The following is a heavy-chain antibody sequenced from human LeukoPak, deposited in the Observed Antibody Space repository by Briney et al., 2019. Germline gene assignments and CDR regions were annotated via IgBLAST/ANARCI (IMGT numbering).Heavy chain of an antibody. CDR2: IYYSGST. CDR1: GGSISSYY. Sequence: SETLSLTCTVSGGSISSYYWSWIRQPPGKGLEWIGYIYYSGSTNYNPSLKSRVTMAVDTSKNQFSLRLTSVTAADTAVYYCARETGGSSHTEYWGQGTLVTVSS. D-gene: IGHD6-13*01. CDR3: ARETGGSSHTEY. V-gene: IGHV4-59*12. J-gene: IGHJ4*02.